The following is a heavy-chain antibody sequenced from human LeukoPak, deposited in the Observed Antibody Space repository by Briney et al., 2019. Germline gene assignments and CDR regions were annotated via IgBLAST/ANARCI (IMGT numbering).Heavy chain of an antibody. D-gene: IGHD2-2*01. CDR2: IKDSGST. V-gene: IGHV4-59*01. Sequence: SETLSLTCTVSGGSIRSYYWTWIRQPPGKGLEWIGYIKDSGSTNYNPSLQSRVTISVDTSKNQFSLKLTSVTAADTALYYCARVVVVPDAFYYYMDVWGKGTTVTVSS. CDR1: GGSIRSYY. J-gene: IGHJ6*03. CDR3: ARVVVVPDAFYYYMDV.